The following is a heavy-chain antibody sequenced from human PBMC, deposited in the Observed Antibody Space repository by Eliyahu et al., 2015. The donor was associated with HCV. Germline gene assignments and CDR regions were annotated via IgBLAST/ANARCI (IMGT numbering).Heavy chain of an antibody. Sequence: QVQLQESGPGLVKPSETLSLTYTVSGGSIRSYYWSWIRQPPGKGPGGVGVIHFRGGTQHHPSLKSRVTISVDTSKNQFSLKLSSVTAADTAVFYCARAGTTWGRLDYWGQGTLVTVSS. CDR2: IHFRGGT. D-gene: IGHD4-17*01. V-gene: IGHV4-59*01. CDR1: GGSIRSYY. CDR3: ARAGTTWGRLDY. J-gene: IGHJ4*02.